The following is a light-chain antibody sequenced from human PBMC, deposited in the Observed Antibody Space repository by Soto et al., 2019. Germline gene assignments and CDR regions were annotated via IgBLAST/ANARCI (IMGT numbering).Light chain of an antibody. Sequence: EIVMTQSPATLSVSPGERVTLSCRASESLSTYLDWYQQKPGQAPRLLIYGASTKATGIPARFSGSGSATDFTLTISSLQSEDFAFYYCQSYNDWPFTFGQRTKLEI. CDR1: ESLSTY. CDR2: GAS. J-gene: IGKJ2*01. V-gene: IGKV3-15*01. CDR3: QSYNDWPFT.